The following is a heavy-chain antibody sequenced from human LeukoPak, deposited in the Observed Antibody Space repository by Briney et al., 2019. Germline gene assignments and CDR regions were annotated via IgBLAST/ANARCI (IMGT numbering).Heavy chain of an antibody. Sequence: ASVKVSCKASGYTFTSYGISWVQQAPGQGLEWMRWISAYNGNTNYAQKLQGRVTMTTDTSTSTAYMELRSLRSDDTAVYYCARDPYYCSSTSCYTGLYYYYGMDVWGQGTTVTVSS. CDR2: ISAYNGNT. V-gene: IGHV1-18*01. CDR3: ARDPYYCSSTSCYTGLYYYYGMDV. CDR1: GYTFTSYG. J-gene: IGHJ6*02. D-gene: IGHD2-2*02.